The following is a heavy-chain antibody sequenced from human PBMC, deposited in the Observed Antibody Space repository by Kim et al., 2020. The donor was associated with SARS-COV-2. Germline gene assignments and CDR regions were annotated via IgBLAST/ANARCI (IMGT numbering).Heavy chain of an antibody. V-gene: IGHV3-11*01. J-gene: IGHJ4*02. Sequence: GGSLRLSCAASGFTFSDYYMSWIRQAPGKGLEWVSYISSSGSTIYYADSVKGRFTISRDNAKNSLYLQMNSLRAEDTAVYYCARVLKPGRYYFDYWGQGTLVTVSS. CDR2: ISSSGSTI. D-gene: IGHD1-26*01. CDR1: GFTFSDYY. CDR3: ARVLKPGRYYFDY.